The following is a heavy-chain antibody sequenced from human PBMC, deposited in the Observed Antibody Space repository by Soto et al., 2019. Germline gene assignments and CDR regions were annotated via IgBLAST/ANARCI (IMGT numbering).Heavy chain of an antibody. CDR1: GYTFTSYG. CDR3: ARDPYYDILTGYYGDYYYYGMDV. V-gene: IGHV1-18*01. Sequence: ASVKVSCKASGYTFTSYGISWVRQAPGQGLEWMGWISAYNGNTNYAQKLQGRVTMTTGTSTSTAYMELRSLRSDDTAVYYCARDPYYDILTGYYGDYYYYGMDVWGQGTTVTVSS. D-gene: IGHD3-9*01. J-gene: IGHJ6*02. CDR2: ISAYNGNT.